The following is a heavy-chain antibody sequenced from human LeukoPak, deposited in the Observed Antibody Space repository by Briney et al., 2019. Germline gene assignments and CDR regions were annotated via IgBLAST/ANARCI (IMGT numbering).Heavy chain of an antibody. CDR1: GLPFSNHW. CDR3: AREGYGDYHI. Sequence: GGSLRLSCAVSGLPFSNHWMTWVRQAPGKGLERVANINQDGSEKYYVDSVKGRFSISRDNAKSSLYLQMNSLRVEDTAMYFCAREGYGDYHIWGQGTVVTVSS. V-gene: IGHV3-7*01. CDR2: INQDGSEK. D-gene: IGHD4-17*01. J-gene: IGHJ3*02.